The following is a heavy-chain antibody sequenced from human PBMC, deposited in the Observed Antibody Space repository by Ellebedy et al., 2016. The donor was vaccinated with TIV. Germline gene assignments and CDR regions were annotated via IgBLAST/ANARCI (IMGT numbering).Heavy chain of an antibody. J-gene: IGHJ5*02. Sequence: SETLSLTCAVYGGSFSGYYWSWIRQPPGKGLEWIGEINHSGSTNYNPSLKSRVTISVDMSKNQFSLKLSSVTAADTAVYYCARAPSGSYLGFDPWGQGTLVTVSS. CDR1: GGSFSGYY. CDR2: INHSGST. V-gene: IGHV4-34*01. D-gene: IGHD1-26*01. CDR3: ARAPSGSYLGFDP.